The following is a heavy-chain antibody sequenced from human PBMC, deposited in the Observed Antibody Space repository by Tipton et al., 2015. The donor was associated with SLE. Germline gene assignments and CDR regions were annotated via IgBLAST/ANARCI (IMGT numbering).Heavy chain of an antibody. V-gene: IGHV3-74*01. CDR1: GFSFSNYW. D-gene: IGHD3-3*01. CDR3: ARGGIFGVVLGPSFMDV. J-gene: IGHJ6*03. Sequence: SLRLSCAASGFSFSNYWMHWVRQAPGKGLVWVSRSNSDGGRTSYADSVKGRFTISRDNAKNTVYLQMNSRRAEDTAVYYCARGGIFGVVLGPSFMDVWGKGTAVAVPS. CDR2: SNSDGGRT.